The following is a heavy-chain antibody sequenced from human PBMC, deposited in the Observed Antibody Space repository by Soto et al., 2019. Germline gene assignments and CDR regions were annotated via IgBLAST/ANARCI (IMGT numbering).Heavy chain of an antibody. V-gene: IGHV4-61*08. Sequence: ETLSLTCPVSGGSISSGDYYWSWIRQPPGKGLEWIGYIYYTGSTDYNPSLKSRVTISVDTSKNQFSLRLASVTAADTAVYYCARDSLGMDVWGQGTTVTVS. J-gene: IGHJ6*02. CDR3: ARDSLGMDV. CDR2: IYYTGST. CDR1: GGSISSGDYY.